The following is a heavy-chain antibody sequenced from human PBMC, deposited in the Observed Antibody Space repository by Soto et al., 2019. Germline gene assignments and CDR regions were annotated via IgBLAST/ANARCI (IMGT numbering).Heavy chain of an antibody. Sequence: QVQLVQSGAEVKKPGSSVNVSCKTSGGTFGNSAVTWVRQAPGQGLEWLGGIVPMFGTANYAQKFQGRVTITADESTITAYMERNSLKTDATAVYYCARDGDPQSAFWSGPLGGGRFDPWGQGTLVTVSS. CDR1: GGTFGNSA. CDR3: ARDGDPQSAFWSGPLGGGRFDP. D-gene: IGHD3-3*01. V-gene: IGHV1-69*12. J-gene: IGHJ5*02. CDR2: IVPMFGTA.